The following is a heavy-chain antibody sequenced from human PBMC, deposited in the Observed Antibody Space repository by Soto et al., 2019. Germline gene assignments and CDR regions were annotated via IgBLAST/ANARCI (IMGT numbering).Heavy chain of an antibody. V-gene: IGHV4-34*01. Sequence: PEKLLLPCGVSEVMLRRYYWSWFCQPPGKGKEWIGEINYSGSTKFNPSLKSRVTLSIDTSKDQFSLRLSSVTAADTAVYYCARDSVGGRLGDSSLCCKKYAVDVW. CDR1: EVMLRRYY. D-gene: IGHD3-16*02. J-gene: IGHJ3*01. CDR3: ARDSVGGRLGDSSLCCKKYAVDV. CDR2: INYSGST.